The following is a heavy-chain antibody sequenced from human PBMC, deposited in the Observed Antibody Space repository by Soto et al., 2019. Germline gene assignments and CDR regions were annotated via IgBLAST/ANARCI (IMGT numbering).Heavy chain of an antibody. CDR3: ARAPAGERPGCFDY. CDR2: IYYRGST. D-gene: IGHD1-1*01. J-gene: IGHJ4*02. Sequence: SGTVSLSCALSGGLDIGGGCFCRWIRQHPGKGLEWSGYIYYRGSTYYNPSLKSRVTISVDTSKNQFSLKLSSVTAADTAVCNCARAPAGERPGCFDYWGQRTRGTESS. V-gene: IGHV4-31*11. CDR1: GGLDIGGGCF.